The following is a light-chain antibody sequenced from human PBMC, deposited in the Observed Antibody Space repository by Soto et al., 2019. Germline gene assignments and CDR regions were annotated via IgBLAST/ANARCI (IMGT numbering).Light chain of an antibody. CDR1: QSVRGN. CDR2: DAS. V-gene: IGKV3-15*01. Sequence: EILMTQSPATLSVSPGERATLSCRASQSVRGNLAWYQQKPGQAPRLLFYDASTRATGIPARFSGSGSGTEFTLTISSLQSEDFAVYYCQQYHNWWTFGQGTKVDIK. J-gene: IGKJ1*01. CDR3: QQYHNWWT.